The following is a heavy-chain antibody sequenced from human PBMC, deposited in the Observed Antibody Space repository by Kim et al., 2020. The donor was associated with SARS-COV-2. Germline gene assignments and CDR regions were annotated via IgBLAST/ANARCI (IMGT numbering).Heavy chain of an antibody. Sequence: GGSLRLSCAASGFTFDDYAMHWVRQAPGKGLEWVSGITWNSGSIGYADSVKGRFTISRDNAKNSLYLQMNSLRAEDTALYYCARDAGYGSGSPDYWGQGTLVTVPS. J-gene: IGHJ4*02. CDR1: GFTFDDYA. CDR2: ITWNSGSI. CDR3: ARDAGYGSGSPDY. V-gene: IGHV3-9*01. D-gene: IGHD3-10*01.